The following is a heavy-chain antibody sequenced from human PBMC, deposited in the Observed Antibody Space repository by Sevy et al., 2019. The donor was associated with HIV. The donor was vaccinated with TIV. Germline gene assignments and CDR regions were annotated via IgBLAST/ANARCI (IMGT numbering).Heavy chain of an antibody. Sequence: GGSLRLSCAASGFTFSDYTIHWVRQAPGKGLEWVAVISYDGSRTSYADSVKGRFTISRDNSENTLFLQMNGLRAEDTAIYYCTRVRGLLGWFDSWGQGTLVTVSS. CDR1: GFTFSDYT. V-gene: IGHV3-30*04. D-gene: IGHD3-10*01. CDR3: TRVRGLLGWFDS. CDR2: ISYDGSRT. J-gene: IGHJ5*01.